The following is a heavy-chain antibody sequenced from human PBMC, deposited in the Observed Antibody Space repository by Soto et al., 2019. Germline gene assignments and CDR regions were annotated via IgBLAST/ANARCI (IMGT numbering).Heavy chain of an antibody. Sequence: EVQLLESGGGLVQPGGSLRLSCATSGFMFGSYAMNWVRQAPGKGLEWVLVISGGGSTTNYADSVRGRFTTSRDSSTDTVYLQMYSLRVEDTAVYYCAKARKYSSPYDSWGQGTLVTVSS. CDR2: ISGGGSTT. D-gene: IGHD6-19*01. J-gene: IGHJ5*01. CDR1: GFMFGSYA. V-gene: IGHV3-23*01. CDR3: AKARKYSSPYDS.